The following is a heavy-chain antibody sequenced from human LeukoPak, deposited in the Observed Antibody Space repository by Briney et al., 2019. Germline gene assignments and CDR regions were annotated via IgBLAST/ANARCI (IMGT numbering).Heavy chain of an antibody. CDR3: ARDLGPLGYYYGMDV. CDR2: ISSSSSYI. Sequence: RSGGSLRPSCAASGFTFSSYSMNWVRQAPGKGLEWVSSISSSSSYIYYADSVKGRFTISRDNAKNSLYLQMNSLRAEDTAVYYCARDLGPLGYYYGMDVWGQGTTVTVSS. CDR1: GFTFSSYS. V-gene: IGHV3-21*01. J-gene: IGHJ6*02.